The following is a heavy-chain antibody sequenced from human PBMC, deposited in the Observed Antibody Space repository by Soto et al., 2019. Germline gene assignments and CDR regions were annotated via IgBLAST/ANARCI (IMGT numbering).Heavy chain of an antibody. CDR1: GFTFSSYA. Sequence: QVQLVESGGGVVQPGRSLRLSCAASGFTFSSYAMHWVRQAPAKGLEWVAVISYDGSNKYYADSVKGRFTISRDNSKNPLYLQMNSLSAEDTAVYYCAREYYYGSGSAGYYYYGMDVWGQGTTVTVSS. J-gene: IGHJ6*02. CDR2: ISYDGSNK. V-gene: IGHV3-30-3*01. CDR3: AREYYYGSGSAGYYYYGMDV. D-gene: IGHD3-10*01.